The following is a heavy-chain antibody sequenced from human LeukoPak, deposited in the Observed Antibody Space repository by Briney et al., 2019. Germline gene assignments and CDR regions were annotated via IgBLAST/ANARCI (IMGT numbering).Heavy chain of an antibody. V-gene: IGHV4-34*01. J-gene: IGHJ4*02. CDR1: GGSFSVYY. D-gene: IGHD3-22*01. CDR2: INHSGST. CDR3: ARVPYDSSGYYFDY. Sequence: PSETLSLTCAVSGGSFSVYYWSWIRQPPGKGLEWIGEINHSGSTNYNPSLKSRVTISVDTSKNQFSLKLSSVTAADTAVYYCARVPYDSSGYYFDYWGQGTLVTVSS.